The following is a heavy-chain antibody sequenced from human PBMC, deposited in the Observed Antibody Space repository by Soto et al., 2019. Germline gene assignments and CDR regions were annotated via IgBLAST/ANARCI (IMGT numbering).Heavy chain of an antibody. V-gene: IGHV1-2*02. J-gene: IGHJ6*02. D-gene: IGHD4-4*01. CDR2: VHPNSGGT. Sequence: QVHLVQSGAEVKQPGASVKVSCRASGYTFSVYHMHGVRQAPGQGLEWMGWVHPNSGGTNYAQSFEGRVTMTRDTSINTAYIELCRLTSDDTAVYYCAKELQRGMDVWGQGTTVTVSS. CDR3: AKELQRGMDV. CDR1: GYTFSVYH.